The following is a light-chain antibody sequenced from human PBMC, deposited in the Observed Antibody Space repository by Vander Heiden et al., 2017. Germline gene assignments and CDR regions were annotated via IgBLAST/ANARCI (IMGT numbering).Light chain of an antibody. V-gene: IGKV1-5*03. Sequence: DIQMTQSPSTLSASVGDTVAIPCRASDSINIWLSWFKQQPGKVPNVLIHKATTLKSGVPSRFSVSGFVTDFALTISRLEPDDFATYCCQQYSCDWSFGQGSKVEI. CDR1: DSINIW. CDR3: QQYSCDWS. J-gene: IGKJ1*01. CDR2: KAT.